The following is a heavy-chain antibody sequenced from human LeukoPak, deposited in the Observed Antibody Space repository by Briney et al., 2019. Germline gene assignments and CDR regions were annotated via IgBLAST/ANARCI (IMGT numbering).Heavy chain of an antibody. J-gene: IGHJ4*02. CDR1: GFTFSSYG. CDR3: AKDLHYYDSTGYPYFDS. D-gene: IGHD3-22*01. V-gene: IGHV3-23*01. CDR2: ISGGGAT. Sequence: PGGSLRLSCAASGFTFSSYGMSWVRQAPWKGLEWVSAISGGGATYYADSVKGRFTISRDNSNNMLYLQMNSPRAEDTAVYYCAKDLHYYDSTGYPYFDSWGQGTLVTVSS.